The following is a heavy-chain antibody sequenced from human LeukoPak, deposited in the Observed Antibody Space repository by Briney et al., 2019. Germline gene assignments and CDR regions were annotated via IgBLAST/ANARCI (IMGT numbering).Heavy chain of an antibody. CDR3: ARGGSYSGTVAVWGNYFDY. V-gene: IGHV4-39*07. J-gene: IGHJ4*02. CDR2: IYYSGST. D-gene: IGHD1-26*01. CDR1: GGSISSSSYY. Sequence: PSETLSLTCTVSGGSISSSSYYWGWIRQPPGKGLEWIGSIYYSGSTYYNPSLKSRVTISVDTSKNQFSLKLSSVTAADTAVYYCARGGSYSGTVAVWGNYFDYWGQGTLVTVSP.